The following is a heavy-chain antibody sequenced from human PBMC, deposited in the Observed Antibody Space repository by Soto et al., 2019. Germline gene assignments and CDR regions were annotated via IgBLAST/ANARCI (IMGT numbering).Heavy chain of an antibody. CDR2: MNPNSGNT. J-gene: IGHJ3*02. CDR1: GYTFTSYD. D-gene: IGHD6-6*01. V-gene: IGHV1-8*01. CDR3: ARVLKRVRDTYSSSSVDAFDI. Sequence: GASVKVSCKASGYTFTSYDINWVRQATGQGLEWMGWMNPNSGNTGYAQKFQGRVTMTRNTSISTAYMELSSLRSEDTAVYYCARVLKRVRDTYSSSSVDAFDIWGQGTMVTVSS.